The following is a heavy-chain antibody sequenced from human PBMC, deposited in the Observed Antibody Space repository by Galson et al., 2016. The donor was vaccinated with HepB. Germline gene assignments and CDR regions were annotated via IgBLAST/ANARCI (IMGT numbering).Heavy chain of an antibody. V-gene: IGHV2-5*01. D-gene: IGHD5/OR15-5a*01. CDR2: IYWNDDK. CDR1: GFSLTTSGVG. J-gene: IGHJ4*02. CDR3: ARSKGLCIGGSVYAVGADVHY. Sequence: PALVKPTQTLTLTCTFSGFSLTTSGVGVGWIRQPPGKALEWLALIYWNDDKHYSPSLRSRLTITRDTSKNQVVLTMTNMDPVDTATYFCARSKGLCIGGSVYAVGADVHYWGLWTLATVSA.